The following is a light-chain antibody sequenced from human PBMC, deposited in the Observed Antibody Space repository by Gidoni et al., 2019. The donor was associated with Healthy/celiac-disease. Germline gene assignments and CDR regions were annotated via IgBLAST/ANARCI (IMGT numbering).Light chain of an antibody. CDR1: QSISSW. J-gene: IGKJ4*01. CDR2: KAS. CDR3: QQYNSYLST. V-gene: IGKV1-5*03. Sequence: DIQMTQSPSTLSASVGDRVTITCRASQSISSWLAWYQQKPGKAPKLLIYKASSLESGVPSRFSGSGSGTEFTLTISSLQPDDFATYYCQQYNSYLSTFGGGTKVEIK.